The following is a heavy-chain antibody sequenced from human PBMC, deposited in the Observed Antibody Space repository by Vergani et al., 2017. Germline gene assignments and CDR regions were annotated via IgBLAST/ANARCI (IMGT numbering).Heavy chain of an antibody. D-gene: IGHD5-24*01. J-gene: IGHJ2*01. CDR3: GRLEMDQFLSKESRWYFDF. Sequence: EVQLVQSGAEVKKPGESLKISCKGSGYSFTSYWIGWVRQMPGKGLEWMGIIYPGDPDTRYSPSFQGQVTISADKSITTAYLQWGSLRASDTAMYYCGRLEMDQFLSKESRWYFDFWGRGTLVTVSS. V-gene: IGHV5-51*01. CDR1: GYSFTSYW. CDR2: IYPGDPDT.